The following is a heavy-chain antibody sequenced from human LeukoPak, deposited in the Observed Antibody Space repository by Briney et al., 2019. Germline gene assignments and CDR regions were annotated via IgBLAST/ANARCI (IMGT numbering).Heavy chain of an antibody. CDR2: INHSGST. CDR3: ARYSSSWPTRYNWFDP. Sequence: SETLSLTCAVYGGYFSGYYWSWIRQPPGRGLEWMGEINHSGSTNYNPSLKSRVTISVDTSKNQFSLKLSSVTAADTAVYYCARYSSSWPTRYNWFDPWGQGTLVTVSS. CDR1: GGYFSGYY. V-gene: IGHV4-34*01. J-gene: IGHJ5*02. D-gene: IGHD6-13*01.